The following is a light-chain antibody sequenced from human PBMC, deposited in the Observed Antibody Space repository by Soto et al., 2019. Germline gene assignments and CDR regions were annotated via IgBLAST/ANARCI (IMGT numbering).Light chain of an antibody. CDR3: SSYTSSSTVV. CDR2: DVS. V-gene: IGLV2-14*01. J-gene: IGLJ2*01. CDR1: SIDVGGYNY. Sequence: QSALTQPASVSGSPGQSITISCTGTSIDVGGYNYVSWYQQHPGKAPKLMIYDVSNRPSGVSNRFSGSKSGNTASLTISGLQAEDEADYYCSSYTSSSTVVFGGGTTLTVL.